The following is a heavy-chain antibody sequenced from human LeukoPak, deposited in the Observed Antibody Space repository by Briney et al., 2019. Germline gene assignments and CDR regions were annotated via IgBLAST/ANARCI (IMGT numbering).Heavy chain of an antibody. J-gene: IGHJ3*02. CDR2: IIPIFGTA. CDR1: GGTFISYA. Sequence: SVKVSCKASGGTFISYAISWVRQAPGQGLEWMGGIIPIFGTANYAQKFQGRVTITADESSSTAYMELSSLRSEDTAVYYCARGDVSDAFDIWGQGTMVSVSS. D-gene: IGHD3-16*01. V-gene: IGHV1-69*01. CDR3: ARGDVSDAFDI.